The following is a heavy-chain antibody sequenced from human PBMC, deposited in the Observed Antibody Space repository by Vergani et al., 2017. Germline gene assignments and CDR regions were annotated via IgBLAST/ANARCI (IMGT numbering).Heavy chain of an antibody. Sequence: QVQLVESGGGVVQRGGSLRLSCATSGFTFSNYDMQWIRQGPGKVLEFESFIQFDGSNQYYADSVKGRLNLSRDFSKNTLYLKINSLRTDETATYYCAKHFRGWGIDYWGQGTQVIFSS. D-gene: IGHD3-16*01. CDR1: GFTFSNYD. V-gene: IGHV3-30*02. CDR3: AKHFRGWGIDY. J-gene: IGHJ4*02. CDR2: IQFDGSNQ.